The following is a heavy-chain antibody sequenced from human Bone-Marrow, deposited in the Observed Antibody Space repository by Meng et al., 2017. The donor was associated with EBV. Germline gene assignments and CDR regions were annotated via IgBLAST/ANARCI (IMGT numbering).Heavy chain of an antibody. CDR1: GGSISSGGYS. CDR2: IYHSGST. V-gene: IGHV4-30-2*01. Sequence: GSGPGLVKPSQTLSLTCAVSGGSISSGGYSWSWIRQPPGKGLEWIGYIYHSGSTYYNPSLKSRVTISVDRSKNQFSLKLSSVTAADTAVYYCASSDCSSTSCYPRYWGQGTLVTVSS. J-gene: IGHJ4*02. D-gene: IGHD2-2*01. CDR3: ASSDCSSTSCYPRY.